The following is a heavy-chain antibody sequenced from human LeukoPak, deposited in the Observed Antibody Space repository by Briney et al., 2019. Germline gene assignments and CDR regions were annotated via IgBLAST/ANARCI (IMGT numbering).Heavy chain of an antibody. CDR2: IYYSGSA. J-gene: IGHJ5*02. V-gene: IGHV4-59*01. D-gene: IGHD3-10*01. CDR3: ARGFGDWGLSWFDP. Sequence: SETLSLTCTVPGGSISSYYWSWIRQPPGKGLEWIGYIYYSGSAKYNPSLKSRVTISVDTSKNQFSLKLTSVTAADTAVYYCARGFGDWGLSWFDPWGQGTLVTVSS. CDR1: GGSISSYY.